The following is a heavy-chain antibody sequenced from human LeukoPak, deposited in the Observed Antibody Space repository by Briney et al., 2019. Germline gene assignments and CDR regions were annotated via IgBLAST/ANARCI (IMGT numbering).Heavy chain of an antibody. D-gene: IGHD2-2*01. CDR3: ARRPVPAAIKGGWFDP. CDR2: ISAYNGNT. J-gene: IGHJ5*02. Sequence: ASVKVSCKASGYTFTSYGISWVRQAPGQGLEWMGWISAYNGNTNYAQKLQGRVTMTTDTSTSTAYMELSRLRSDDTAVYYCARRPVPAAIKGGWFDPWGQGTLVTVSS. CDR1: GYTFTSYG. V-gene: IGHV1-18*01.